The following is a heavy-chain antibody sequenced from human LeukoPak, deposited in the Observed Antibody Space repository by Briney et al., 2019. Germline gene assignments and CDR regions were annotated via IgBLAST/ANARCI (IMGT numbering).Heavy chain of an antibody. V-gene: IGHV3-15*01. CDR2: IKSKTDGGTT. D-gene: IGHD3-22*01. J-gene: IGHJ4*02. CDR3: TTSPNYYYDSSTY. Sequence: PGGSLRLSCAASGFTFSNAWRSWVRQAPGKGLEWVGRIKSKTDGGTTDYAAPVKGRFIISRDDSKNTLYLQMNSLKTEDTAVYYCTTSPNYYYDSSTYGGQGTLVTVSS. CDR1: GFTFSNAW.